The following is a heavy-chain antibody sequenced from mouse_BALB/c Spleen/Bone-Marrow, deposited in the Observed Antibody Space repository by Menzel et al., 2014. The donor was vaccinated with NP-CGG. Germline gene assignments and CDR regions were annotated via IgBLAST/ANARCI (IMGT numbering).Heavy chain of an antibody. CDR2: ISNLAYSI. Sequence: GPGKGPEWVAFISNLAYSIYYADTVTGRFTISRENAKNTLYLEMSSLRSEDTAMYYCARDQVYYYGSSYGYFDVWGAGTTVTVSS. CDR3: ARDQVYYYGSSYGYFDV. J-gene: IGHJ1*01. D-gene: IGHD1-1*01. V-gene: IGHV5-15*02.